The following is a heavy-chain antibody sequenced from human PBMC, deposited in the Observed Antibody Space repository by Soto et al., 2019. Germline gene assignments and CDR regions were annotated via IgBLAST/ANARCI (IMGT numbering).Heavy chain of an antibody. CDR1: GFSFSSYW. D-gene: IGHD6-13*01. Sequence: GGSLRLSCAASGFSFSSYWMSFVRQAPGKGLEWVANIKQDGSDKYYVDSVKGRFTISRDNAKNSLYLQMNSLRAEDTAVYYCATSAAAPGNYWGQGSLVTVCS. CDR3: ATSAAAPGNY. V-gene: IGHV3-7*01. CDR2: IKQDGSDK. J-gene: IGHJ4*02.